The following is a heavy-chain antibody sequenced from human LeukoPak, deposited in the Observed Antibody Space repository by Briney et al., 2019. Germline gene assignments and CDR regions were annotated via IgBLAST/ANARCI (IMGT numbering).Heavy chain of an antibody. J-gene: IGHJ3*02. D-gene: IGHD3-9*01. V-gene: IGHV1-2*02. Sequence: ASVKVSCKASGYTFTVYYIHWLRQAPGQGLEWLGWINPNNGGTLYAQKFQGGVTMTRDTSISAVYMELNRLTADDTAVYYCARLGHYDILTGQSLNDAFDIWGQGTMVTVSS. CDR3: ARLGHYDILTGQSLNDAFDI. CDR2: INPNNGGT. CDR1: GYTFTVYY.